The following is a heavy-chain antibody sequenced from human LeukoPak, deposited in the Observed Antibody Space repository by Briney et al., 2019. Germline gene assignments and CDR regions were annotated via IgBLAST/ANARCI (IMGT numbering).Heavy chain of an antibody. CDR2: IYYSGST. Sequence: SETLSLTCTVSGDSVSSGNYYLSWIRQPPGKGLEWIGYIYYSGSTNYNPSLKSRVTISVDTSKNQFSLKLSSVTAADTAVYYCARGWSSYDFWSGPPDYWGQGTLVTVSS. V-gene: IGHV4-61*01. CDR1: GDSVSSGNYY. CDR3: ARGWSSYDFWSGPPDY. D-gene: IGHD3-3*01. J-gene: IGHJ4*02.